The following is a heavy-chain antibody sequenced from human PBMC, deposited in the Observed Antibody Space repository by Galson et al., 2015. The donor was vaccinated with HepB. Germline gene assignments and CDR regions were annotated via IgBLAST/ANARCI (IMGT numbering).Heavy chain of an antibody. CDR1: GFTFSSYA. D-gene: IGHD1-26*01. Sequence: SLRLSGAASGFTFSSYALHWVRQAPGKGLEWVAVMSFDGGNKYYADYVKGRLTISRDNSKNTQYLQMNSLRPEDTAGYYCARVVGAGEFDCWGQGALLTVSS. CDR2: MSFDGGNK. CDR3: ARVVGAGEFDC. J-gene: IGHJ4*02. V-gene: IGHV3-30-3*01.